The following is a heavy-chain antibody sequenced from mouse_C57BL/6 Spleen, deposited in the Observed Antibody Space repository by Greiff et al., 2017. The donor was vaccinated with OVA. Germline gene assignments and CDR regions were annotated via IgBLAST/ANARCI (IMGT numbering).Heavy chain of an antibody. Sequence: VQLQQSGPELVKPGASVKISCKASGYTFTDYYMNWVKQSHGKSLEWIGDINPNNGGTSYNQKFKGKATLTVDKSSSTAYMELRSLTSEDSAVYYCAREGDRGFDYWGQGTTLTVSS. J-gene: IGHJ2*01. V-gene: IGHV1-26*01. CDR3: AREGDRGFDY. D-gene: IGHD3-3*01. CDR1: GYTFTDYY. CDR2: INPNNGGT.